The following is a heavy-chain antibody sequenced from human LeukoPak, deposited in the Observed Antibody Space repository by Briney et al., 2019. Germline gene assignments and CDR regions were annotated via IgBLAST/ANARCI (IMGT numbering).Heavy chain of an antibody. Sequence: ASVKVSCKASGYTFTSYGISWVRQAPGQGLEWMGWISAYNGNTNYAQKLQGRVTMTTDTSTSTAHMELRSLRSDDTAVYYCARAYYDILTGYYSNVDYWGQGTLVTVSS. CDR1: GYTFTSYG. CDR3: ARAYYDILTGYYSNVDY. CDR2: ISAYNGNT. V-gene: IGHV1-18*01. D-gene: IGHD3-9*01. J-gene: IGHJ4*02.